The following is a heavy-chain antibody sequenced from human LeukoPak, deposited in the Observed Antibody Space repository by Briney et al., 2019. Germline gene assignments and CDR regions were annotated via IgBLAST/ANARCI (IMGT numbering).Heavy chain of an antibody. V-gene: IGHV3-21*01. J-gene: IGHJ3*02. D-gene: IGHD1-26*01. CDR1: GFTFSSYS. CDR2: ISSSSSYI. Sequence: GGSLRLSCAASGFTFSSYSMNWVRQAPGKGLEWVSSISSSSSYIYYADSVKGRFTISRDNAKNSLYLQMNSLRAEDMAVYYCARDLGATPRGAFDIWGQGTMVTVSS. CDR3: ARDLGATPRGAFDI.